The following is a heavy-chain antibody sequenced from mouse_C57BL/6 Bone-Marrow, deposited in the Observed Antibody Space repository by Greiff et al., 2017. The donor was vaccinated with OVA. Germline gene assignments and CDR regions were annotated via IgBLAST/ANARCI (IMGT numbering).Heavy chain of an antibody. D-gene: IGHD1-1*01. CDR3: ERRSYGSSYGYWYLDV. CDR2: IDPSDSET. Sequence: QVQLQQPGAELVRPGSSVKLSCKASGYTFTSYWMHWVKQRPIQGLEWIGNIDPSDSETHYNQKFKDKATLTVDKSSSTAYMQLSSLTSEDSAVYYWERRSYGSSYGYWYLDVWGTGPTVTVSS. V-gene: IGHV1-52*01. J-gene: IGHJ1*03. CDR1: GYTFTSYW.